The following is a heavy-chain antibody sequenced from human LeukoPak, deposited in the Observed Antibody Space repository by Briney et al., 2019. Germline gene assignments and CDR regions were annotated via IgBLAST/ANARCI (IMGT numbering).Heavy chain of an antibody. D-gene: IGHD3-10*01. CDR1: GYRFITFG. J-gene: IGHJ3*02. Sequence: ASMKVSCKASGYRFITFGLSWVRQAPGQGLEWMGWISAYNGNTNYAQKLQGRVTMTTDTSTSTAYMELRSLRSDDTAVYYCASDVFEGFGERVIDAFDIWGQGTMVTVSS. CDR3: ASDVFEGFGERVIDAFDI. CDR2: ISAYNGNT. V-gene: IGHV1-18*01.